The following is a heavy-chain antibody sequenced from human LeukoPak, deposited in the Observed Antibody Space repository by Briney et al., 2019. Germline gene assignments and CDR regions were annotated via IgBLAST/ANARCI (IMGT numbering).Heavy chain of an antibody. CDR2: SISSGTI. V-gene: IGHV3-48*01. Sequence: GGSLRLSCAASGFTFSGHNMNWVRQAPGKGLEWISFSISSGTIYYADSVKGRFAISTDNFKNTVYLQMNTLTVDDTALYYCASRSGHWDFWGPGTLVTVSS. CDR1: GFTFSGHN. CDR3: ASRSGHWDF. J-gene: IGHJ4*02. D-gene: IGHD2-15*01.